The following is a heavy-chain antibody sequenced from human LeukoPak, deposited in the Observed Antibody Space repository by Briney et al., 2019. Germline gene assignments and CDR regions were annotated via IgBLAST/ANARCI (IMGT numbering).Heavy chain of an antibody. V-gene: IGHV1-2*02. CDR3: SRAADVVLVPPSDD. Sequence: ASVKVSCRASGYTFIGYFMHWVRQAPGQGLEWMGWINPNSGDTNYAQKFKGRVTITRDTSISAAYMELRSLRFDDTAVYYCSRAADVVLVPPSDDWGQGTLVTVSS. J-gene: IGHJ4*02. CDR1: GYTFIGYF. CDR2: INPNSGDT. D-gene: IGHD2-8*02.